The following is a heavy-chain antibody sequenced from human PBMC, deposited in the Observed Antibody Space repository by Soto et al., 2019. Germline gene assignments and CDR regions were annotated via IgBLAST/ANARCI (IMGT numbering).Heavy chain of an antibody. V-gene: IGHV2-5*02. CDR2: IYWDDEK. CDR3: AHFRGNGIIIRDY. Sequence: QITLKESGPTLVKSTQTLTLTCTFSGFSLSTRGVGVAWIRQPRGKALEWLTLIYWDDEKHYSPSLKSRITITKDTSKNQVVLTMTNKEPVDTATYYCAHFRGNGIIIRDYWGQGTLVTVSS. J-gene: IGHJ4*02. D-gene: IGHD3-16*01. CDR1: GFSLSTRGVG.